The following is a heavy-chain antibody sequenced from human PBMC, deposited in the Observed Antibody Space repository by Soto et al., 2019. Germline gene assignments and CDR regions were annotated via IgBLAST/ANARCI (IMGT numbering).Heavy chain of an antibody. Sequence: GGSLRLSCAASGFTFSSYTMNWVRQAPGKGLEWVSSITSSSNYIYYGDSVKGRFTISRDNAKNPLYLQMNSLRAEDTAVYYCARAYKSGWYNWFDPWGQGTLVTVSS. CDR3: ARAYKSGWYNWFDP. V-gene: IGHV3-21*01. CDR1: GFTFSSYT. D-gene: IGHD6-19*01. CDR2: ITSSSNYI. J-gene: IGHJ5*02.